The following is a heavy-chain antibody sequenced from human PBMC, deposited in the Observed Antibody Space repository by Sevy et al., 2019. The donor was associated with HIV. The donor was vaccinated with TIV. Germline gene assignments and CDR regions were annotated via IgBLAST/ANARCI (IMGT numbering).Heavy chain of an antibody. V-gene: IGHV1-18*01. Sequence: ASVKVSCKASGYTFTSYGISWVRQAPGQGLEWMGWISAYNGNTNYAQKLQGRVTMTTDTSTSTAYMELRSLRSDDTAVYYCARRFSGSYYYYYGMDVWGQGTTVIVSS. J-gene: IGHJ6*02. CDR3: ARRFSGSYYYYYGMDV. D-gene: IGHD1-26*01. CDR2: ISAYNGNT. CDR1: GYTFTSYG.